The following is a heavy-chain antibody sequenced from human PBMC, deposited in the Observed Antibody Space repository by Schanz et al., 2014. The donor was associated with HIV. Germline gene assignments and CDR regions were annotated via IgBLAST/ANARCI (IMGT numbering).Heavy chain of an antibody. CDR2: INQDGSEF. J-gene: IGHJ4*02. CDR1: GFTFSTYW. Sequence: EVQLLESGGGLLHPGGSLRLSCAASGFTFSTYWMSWVRQAPGKGLEWVANINQDGSEFYYVDSVKGRFTVSRDNAKKSLYLQMNSLRGEDTAVYYCAREKDLGYSSTLGFWGQGTLVTVSS. V-gene: IGHV3-7*03. CDR3: AREKDLGYSSTLGF. D-gene: IGHD6-13*01.